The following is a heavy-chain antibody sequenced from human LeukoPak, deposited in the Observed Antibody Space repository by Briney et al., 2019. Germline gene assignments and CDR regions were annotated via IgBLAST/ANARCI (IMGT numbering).Heavy chain of an antibody. V-gene: IGHV1-69*05. CDR3: ARGLIGCCSSTSCYYWFDP. D-gene: IGHD2-2*01. J-gene: IGHJ5*02. CDR1: GGTFSSYA. Sequence: SVKVSCKASGGTFSSYAISWVRQAPGQGLEWMGGIIPIFGTANYAQKFQGRVTITTDESTSTAYMELSSLRSEDTAVYYCARGLIGCCSSTSCYYWFDPWGQGTLVTVSS. CDR2: IIPIFGTA.